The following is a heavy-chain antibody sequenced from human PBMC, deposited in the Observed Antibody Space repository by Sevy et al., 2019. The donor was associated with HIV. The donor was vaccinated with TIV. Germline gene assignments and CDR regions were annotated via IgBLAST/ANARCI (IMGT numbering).Heavy chain of an antibody. J-gene: IGHJ3*02. CDR3: AREFPYYYDSSVGFDAFDI. CDR2: IKQDGSEK. CDR1: GFTFSSYW. D-gene: IGHD3-22*01. V-gene: IGHV3-7*01. Sequence: GGSLRLSCAASGFTFSSYWMSWVRQAPGNGLEWVANIKQDGSEKYYVDSVKGRFTISRDNAKNSLYLQMNSLRAEDTAVYYCAREFPYYYDSSVGFDAFDIWGQGTMVTVSS.